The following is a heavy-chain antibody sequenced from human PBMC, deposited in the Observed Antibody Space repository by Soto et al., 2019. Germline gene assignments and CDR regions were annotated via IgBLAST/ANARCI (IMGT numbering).Heavy chain of an antibody. CDR1: GFTISSYA. J-gene: IGHJ6*03. D-gene: IGHD2-2*01. CDR3: AKDVKYCSSTSCYACIWGYYFYYIDV. CDR2: ISGSGGST. Sequence: GGSLRHSWAGSGFTISSYAISWVRQGPGKGLEWVSAISGSGGSTYYADSVKGRFTISRDNSKNTLYLQMNSLRAEDTAVYFCAKDVKYCSSTSCYACIWGYYFYYIDVCGKRTTVTVSS. V-gene: IGHV3-23*01.